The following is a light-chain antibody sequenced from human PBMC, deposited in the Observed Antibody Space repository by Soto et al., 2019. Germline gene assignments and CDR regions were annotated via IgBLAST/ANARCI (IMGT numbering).Light chain of an antibody. Sequence: EIVLTQSPGTLSLSPGERATLSCRASQSVSSSYLAWYQQKPGQAPRLLIYGTSSRATGIPDSFSGSGSGTDFSLTISRLEPDDFAVYYCHQYGGSPTWTFGQGTKVEIK. J-gene: IGKJ1*01. CDR3: HQYGGSPTWT. CDR2: GTS. V-gene: IGKV3-20*01. CDR1: QSVSSSY.